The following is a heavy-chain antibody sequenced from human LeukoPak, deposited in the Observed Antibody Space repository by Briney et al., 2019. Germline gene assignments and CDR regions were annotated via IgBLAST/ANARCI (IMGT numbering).Heavy chain of an antibody. Sequence: SVKVSCKASGYTFTDYYIHWVRQAPGQGLEWMGGIIPIFGTANYAQKFQGRVTITADESTSTAYMELSSLRSEDTAVYYCATPPRGYSSAFDIWGQGTMVTVSS. CDR1: GYTFTDYY. D-gene: IGHD5-18*01. V-gene: IGHV1-69*13. CDR3: ATPPRGYSSAFDI. CDR2: IIPIFGTA. J-gene: IGHJ3*02.